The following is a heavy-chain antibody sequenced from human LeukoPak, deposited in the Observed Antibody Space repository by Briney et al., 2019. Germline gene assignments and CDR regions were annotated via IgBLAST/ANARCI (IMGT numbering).Heavy chain of an antibody. CDR1: GYSISSGYY. CDR3: ARDAGYSYGNDAFDI. V-gene: IGHV4-61*01. Sequence: SETLSLSCAVSGYSISSGYYWSWIRQPPGKGLEWIGYIYYSGSTNYNPSLKSRVTISVDTSKNQFSLKLSSVTAADTAVYYCARDAGYSYGNDAFDIWGQGTMVTVSS. D-gene: IGHD5-18*01. CDR2: IYYSGST. J-gene: IGHJ3*02.